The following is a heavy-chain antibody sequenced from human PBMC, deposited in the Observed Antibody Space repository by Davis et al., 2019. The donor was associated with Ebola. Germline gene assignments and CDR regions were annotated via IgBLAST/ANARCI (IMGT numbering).Heavy chain of an antibody. CDR2: INHSGST. D-gene: IGHD4-17*01. J-gene: IGHJ4*02. CDR3: ARARLDGDYVRYFDY. CDR1: GGSISSGGYS. V-gene: IGHV4-30-2*01. Sequence: LRLSCAVSGGSISSGGYSWSWIRQPPGKGLEWIGEINHSGSTNYNPSLKSRVTISVDTSKNQFSLKLSSVTAADTAVYYCARARLDGDYVRYFDYWGQGTLVTVSS.